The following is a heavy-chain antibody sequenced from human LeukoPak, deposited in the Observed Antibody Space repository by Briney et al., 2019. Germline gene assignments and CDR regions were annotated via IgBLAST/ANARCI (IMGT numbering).Heavy chain of an antibody. CDR1: GFIFSSYG. Sequence: GRSLRLSCAASGFIFSSYGMHWVRQAPGKGLEWVAVIWYDGSNKYYADTVKGRFTISRDNSENTLYLQMNSLRAEDAAVYYCAREGYYDSSGYYDYFDYWGQGTLVTVSS. D-gene: IGHD3-22*01. CDR3: AREGYYDSSGYYDYFDY. J-gene: IGHJ4*02. CDR2: IWYDGSNK. V-gene: IGHV3-33*01.